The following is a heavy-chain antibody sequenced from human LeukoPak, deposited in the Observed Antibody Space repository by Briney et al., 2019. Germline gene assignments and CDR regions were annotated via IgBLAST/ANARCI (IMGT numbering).Heavy chain of an antibody. CDR2: ITNTPNYI. CDR3: WRDSPYDTSI. J-gene: IGHJ4*02. CDR1: GFILNTYT. D-gene: IGHD3-16*01. V-gene: IGHV3-21*01. Sequence: PGGSLSLSCAASGFILNTYTITWVRHAPGEGLEWVSSITNTPNYIYYADSVKGRFTISRDNANSSLYLQMDSLRAEDTAVYYCWRDSPYDTSIWGQGTLVTVSS.